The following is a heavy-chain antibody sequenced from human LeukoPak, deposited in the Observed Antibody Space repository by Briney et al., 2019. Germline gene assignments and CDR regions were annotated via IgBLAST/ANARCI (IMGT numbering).Heavy chain of an antibody. CDR2: ISWNSGSI. CDR1: GFTFDDYA. V-gene: IGHV3-9*01. J-gene: IGHJ4*02. CDR3: AKGPFSSYYDSSGYHHY. Sequence: QSGGSLRLSCAASGFTFDDYAMHWVRQAPGKGLEWVSGISWNSGSIGYADSVKGRFTISRDNAKNSLYLQMNSLRAEDTALYYSAKGPFSSYYDSSGYHHYWGQGTLDTVSS. D-gene: IGHD3-22*01.